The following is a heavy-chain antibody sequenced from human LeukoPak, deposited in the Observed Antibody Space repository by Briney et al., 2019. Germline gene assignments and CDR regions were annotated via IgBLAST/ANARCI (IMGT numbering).Heavy chain of an antibody. CDR3: ARTAGWSYGFDY. V-gene: IGHV4-39*01. J-gene: IGHJ4*02. CDR2: IYYSGST. Sequence: PSETLSLTCTVSGGSISSSFYYWGWIRQPPGKGLEWIGSIYYSGSTYYNPSLKSRVTISVDTSKNQFSLKLSSVTAADTAVYYCARTAGWSYGFDYWGQGTLVTVSS. CDR1: GGSISSSFYY. D-gene: IGHD5-18*01.